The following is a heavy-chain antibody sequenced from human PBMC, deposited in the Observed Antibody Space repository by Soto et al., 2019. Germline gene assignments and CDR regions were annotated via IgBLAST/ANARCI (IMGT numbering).Heavy chain of an antibody. CDR1: GFTFSSYA. Sequence: VQLVESGGGVVQPGRSLRLSCAASGFTFSSYAMHWVRQAPGKGLEWVAVISYDGSNKYYADSVKGRFTISRDNSKNTLYLQMNSLRAEDTAVYYCASPFLHMAVRRGYYYYGMDVWGQGTTVTVSS. J-gene: IGHJ6*02. D-gene: IGHD6-19*01. CDR3: ASPFLHMAVRRGYYYYGMDV. CDR2: ISYDGSNK. V-gene: IGHV3-30-3*01.